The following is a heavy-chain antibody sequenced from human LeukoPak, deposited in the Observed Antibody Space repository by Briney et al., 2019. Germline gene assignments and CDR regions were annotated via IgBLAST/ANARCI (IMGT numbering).Heavy chain of an antibody. J-gene: IGHJ4*02. Sequence: SETLSLTCAVSGDSISGSRWWSWVRQPPGKGLEWIGEIYHSGITNYNPSLKSRVTISVDTSKNQFSLKLSSVTAADTAVYYCARGPPDYYYDSSGYQRVIDYWGQGTLVTVSS. V-gene: IGHV4-4*02. CDR3: ARGPPDYYYDSSGYQRVIDY. CDR2: IYHSGIT. D-gene: IGHD3-22*01. CDR1: GDSISGSRW.